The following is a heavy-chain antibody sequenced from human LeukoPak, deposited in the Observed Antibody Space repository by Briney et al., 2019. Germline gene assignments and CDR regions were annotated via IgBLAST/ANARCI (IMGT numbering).Heavy chain of an antibody. D-gene: IGHD3-22*01. Sequence: GGSLRLSCAASGFTFSSYGMHWVRQAPGMGLEWVAFIRYDGSNKYYADSVKGRFTISRDNPKNTLYLQMNSLRGEDTAVYYCAKDSPPAYYYDGWGQGALVTVSS. CDR1: GFTFSSYG. J-gene: IGHJ4*02. CDR3: AKDSPPAYYYDG. CDR2: IRYDGSNK. V-gene: IGHV3-30*02.